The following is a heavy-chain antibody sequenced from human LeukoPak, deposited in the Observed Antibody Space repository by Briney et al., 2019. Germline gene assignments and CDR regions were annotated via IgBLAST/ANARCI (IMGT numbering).Heavy chain of an antibody. CDR1: GYTFTSYY. D-gene: IGHD3-22*01. J-gene: IGHJ4*02. CDR2: INPSGGAP. CDR3: ARKVYASNDYYYEYYLDY. V-gene: IGHV1-46*01. Sequence: GASVKVSCKASGYTFTSYYVHWVRQAPGQGLEWMGMINPSGGAPSYAQKFQGRVTMTRDTSTSTVYMEVSSLRSEDTAVYYCARKVYASNDYYYEYYLDYWGQGTLVTVSS.